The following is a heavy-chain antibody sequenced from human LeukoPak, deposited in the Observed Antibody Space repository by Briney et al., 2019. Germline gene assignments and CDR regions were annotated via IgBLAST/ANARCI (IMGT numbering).Heavy chain of an antibody. CDR2: ISSGGDTT. D-gene: IGHD4/OR15-4a*01. CDR3: ATYDYGADYFDY. J-gene: IGHJ4*02. Sequence: PGGSLRLSCEASGFTFSDYYMSWIRQAPGKGLEWVSYISSGGDTTYYADSVTGRFTISRDNAKNSLYLQMNSLRAEDTAIYYCATYDYGADYFDYWGQGTLVTVST. CDR1: GFTFSDYY. V-gene: IGHV3-11*01.